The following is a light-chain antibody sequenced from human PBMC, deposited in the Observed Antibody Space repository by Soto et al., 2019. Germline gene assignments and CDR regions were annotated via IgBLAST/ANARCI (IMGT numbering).Light chain of an antibody. CDR3: QQFAVSRT. Sequence: DIQMTQSPSSLSASVGDRVTITCRASQSISSWLAWYQQKPGKAPKLLIYDASSLESGVTSRFSGSGSGTEFTLTISSLQPDDFATYYCQQFAVSRTFGQGTKVDI. CDR1: QSISSW. J-gene: IGKJ1*01. CDR2: DAS. V-gene: IGKV1-5*01.